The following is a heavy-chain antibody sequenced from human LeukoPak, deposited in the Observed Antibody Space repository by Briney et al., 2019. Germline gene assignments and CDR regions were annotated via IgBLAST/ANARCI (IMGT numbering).Heavy chain of an antibody. CDR2: ISYDGSNK. J-gene: IGHJ4*02. Sequence: GGSLRLSRAASGFTFSSYGMQWVRQAPGKGLEWVAVISYDGSNKYYADSVKGRFTISRDNSKNTLYLQMNSLRAEDTAVYYCATSSSRSIAAAAPWGQGTLVTVSS. CDR3: ATSSSRSIAAAAP. D-gene: IGHD6-13*01. V-gene: IGHV3-30*03. CDR1: GFTFSSYG.